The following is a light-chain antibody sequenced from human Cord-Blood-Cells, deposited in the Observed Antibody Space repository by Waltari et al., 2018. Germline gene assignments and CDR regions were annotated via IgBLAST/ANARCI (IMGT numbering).Light chain of an antibody. Sequence: EIVLTQSPATLHLSPGERATLSCRASQSVSSYLAWYQQKPGQAPRRLIYDASNRATGIPARFSGSGSGTDFTLTISSLEPEDFAVYYCQQRSNWPPTFGQGTKVEIK. CDR2: DAS. CDR1: QSVSSY. CDR3: QQRSNWPPT. V-gene: IGKV3-11*01. J-gene: IGKJ1*01.